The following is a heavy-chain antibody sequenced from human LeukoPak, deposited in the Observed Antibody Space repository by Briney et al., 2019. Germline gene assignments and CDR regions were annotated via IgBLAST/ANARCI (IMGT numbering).Heavy chain of an antibody. Sequence: PGGSLRLSCSASGFTFNNYVMHWVRQAPGKGLEYVSATSSNGDTTYYTDSVKGRFTISRDNSENTLSLQMSSLRAEDTAVYYCVKDCSRDWNGHWFDSWGQGTLVTVSS. J-gene: IGHJ5*01. CDR3: VKDCSRDWNGHWFDS. CDR2: TSSNGDTT. V-gene: IGHV3-64D*09. CDR1: GFTFNNYV. D-gene: IGHD1-1*01.